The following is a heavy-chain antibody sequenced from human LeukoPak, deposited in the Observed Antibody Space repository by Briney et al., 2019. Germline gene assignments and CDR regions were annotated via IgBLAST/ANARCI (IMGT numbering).Heavy chain of an antibody. CDR2: IYYSGST. V-gene: IGHV4-59*01. CDR3: ARDRTGPLSYYYGIDP. D-gene: IGHD3-10*01. CDR1: GGSLSGFY. J-gene: IGHJ5*02. Sequence: KASETLSLTCTVSGGSLSGFYWSWIRQPPGKGLEWIGYIYYSGSTNYNPSLKSRVTISVDTSKNQFSLKLSSVTAADTAVYYCARDRTGPLSYYYGIDPWGQGTLVTVSS.